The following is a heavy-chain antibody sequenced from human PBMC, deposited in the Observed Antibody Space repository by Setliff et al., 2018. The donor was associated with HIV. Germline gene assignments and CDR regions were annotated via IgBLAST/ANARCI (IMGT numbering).Heavy chain of an antibody. CDR1: GFTFDDYG. J-gene: IGHJ5*02. D-gene: IGHD6-6*01. Sequence: GESLKISCAASGFTFDDYGMSWVRQAPGKGLEWVSGIDWSGGRTGSADSVKGRFSISRDNAKNTLYLQMNGLRGEDTAVYYCTMFSISSAWGQGTQVTVSS. V-gene: IGHV3-20*04. CDR2: IDWSGGRT. CDR3: TMFSISSA.